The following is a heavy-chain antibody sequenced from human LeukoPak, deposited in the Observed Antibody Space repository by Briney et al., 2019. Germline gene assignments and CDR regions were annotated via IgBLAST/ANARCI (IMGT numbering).Heavy chain of an antibody. CDR2: ITSSSSYI. CDR3: ARVHPGPDV. Sequence: PGGPVRLLCAPCGFTFSSYSMKCLRQAPGKALEGVSSITSSSSYIYCADSVKGRFTISRDNGKNSLYLQVNSLRAEDTAVYYCARVHPGPDVWGKGTTVTVSS. V-gene: IGHV3-21*01. J-gene: IGHJ6*04. CDR1: GFTFSSYS.